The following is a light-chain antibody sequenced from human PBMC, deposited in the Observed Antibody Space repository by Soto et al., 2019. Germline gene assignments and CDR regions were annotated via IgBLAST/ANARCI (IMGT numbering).Light chain of an antibody. CDR2: GAS. CDR1: QSVSSSY. CDR3: QQYGSSSTWT. J-gene: IGKJ1*01. V-gene: IGKV3-20*01. Sequence: EIVLTQSPGTLSLSPGERATLSCRAIQSVSSSYLAWYQQKPGQAPRLLIYGASSRATGIPDRFSGSGSGTDFTHTISRLEPEDFAVYYCQQYGSSSTWTFGQGTKVDI.